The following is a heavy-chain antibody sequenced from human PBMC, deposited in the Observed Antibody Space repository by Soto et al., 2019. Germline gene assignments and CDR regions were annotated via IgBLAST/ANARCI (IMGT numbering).Heavy chain of an antibody. CDR3: AKFVWLPVSVYFDY. Sequence: EVQLLESGGGLVQPGGSLRLSCAASGFTFGSYAMNWVRQAPGKGLEWLSTITDTGSHTYYADSVRGRFTTSRDNSKSTLYLQLSSLSAEDTAVYYCAKFVWLPVSVYFDYWGQGIVVTVSS. D-gene: IGHD5-12*01. J-gene: IGHJ4*02. CDR1: GFTFGSYA. CDR2: ITDTGSHT. V-gene: IGHV3-23*01.